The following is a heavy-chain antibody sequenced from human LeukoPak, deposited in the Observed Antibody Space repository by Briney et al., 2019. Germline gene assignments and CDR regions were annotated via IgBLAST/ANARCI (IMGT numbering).Heavy chain of an antibody. D-gene: IGHD5-12*01. CDR2: IYYSGST. Sequence: PSETLSLTCTVSGGSISSSSYYWGWIRQPPGKGLEWIGSIYYSGSTYYNPSLKSRVTISVDTSKNQFSLKLSSVTAADTAVYYCAGGSFYSGYDNFDYWGQGTLVTVSS. V-gene: IGHV4-39*07. CDR1: GGSISSSSYY. J-gene: IGHJ4*02. CDR3: AGGSFYSGYDNFDY.